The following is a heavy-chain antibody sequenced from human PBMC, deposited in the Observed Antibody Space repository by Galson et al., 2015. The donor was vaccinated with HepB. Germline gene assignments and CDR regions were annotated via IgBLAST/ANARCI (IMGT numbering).Heavy chain of an antibody. CDR3: AKAYSGRSLYYFDY. V-gene: IGHV3-30*18. CDR1: GFTFSSYG. D-gene: IGHD6-19*01. Sequence: SLRLSCAASGFTFSSYGMHWVRQAPGKGLEWVAVISYDGSNKYYADSVKGRFTISRDNSKNTLYLQMNSLRAEDTAVYYCAKAYSGRSLYYFDYWGQGTLVTVSS. J-gene: IGHJ4*02. CDR2: ISYDGSNK.